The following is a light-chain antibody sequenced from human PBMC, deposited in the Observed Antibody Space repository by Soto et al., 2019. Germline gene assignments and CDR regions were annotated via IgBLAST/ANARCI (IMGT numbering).Light chain of an antibody. Sequence: EIVLTQSPSTXSXXPXXXXXXXXTASETIRGLLAWYQQKPGQAPRLLIYGAFNRATGIPARFSGSGSGTDFTLTISSLEPEDSAIYYCQQRNIWPPVTFGQGTRLEIK. J-gene: IGKJ5*01. CDR1: ETIRGL. CDR3: QQRNIWPPVT. V-gene: IGKV3-11*01. CDR2: GAF.